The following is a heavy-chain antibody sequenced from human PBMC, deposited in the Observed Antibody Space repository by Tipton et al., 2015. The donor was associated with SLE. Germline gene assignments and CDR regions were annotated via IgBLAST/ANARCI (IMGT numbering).Heavy chain of an antibody. D-gene: IGHD6-13*01. Sequence: TLSLTCTVSGGSISSHYWSWIRQPPGKGLEWIGYIYYSGSTNYNPSLKSRLTISVDTSKNQFSLNLRSVTAADTAVYYCARYSSSWYVDYWGQGTLVTVSS. CDR3: ARYSSSWYVDY. V-gene: IGHV4-59*11. CDR2: IYYSGST. CDR1: GGSISSHY. J-gene: IGHJ4*02.